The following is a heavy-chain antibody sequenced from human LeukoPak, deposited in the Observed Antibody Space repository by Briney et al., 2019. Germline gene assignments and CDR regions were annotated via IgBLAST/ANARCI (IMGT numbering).Heavy chain of an antibody. CDR1: GFTFSSYA. V-gene: IGHV3-23*01. CDR2: ISGSGGST. Sequence: GGSLRLSCAASGFTFSSYAMSWVRQAPGKGLEWVSAISGSGGSTYYAGSVKGRFTISRDNSKNTLYLQMNSLRAEDTAVYYCAKAHDYVWGSYRYSTFDYWGQGALVTVSS. J-gene: IGHJ4*02. D-gene: IGHD3-16*02. CDR3: AKAHDYVWGSYRYSTFDY.